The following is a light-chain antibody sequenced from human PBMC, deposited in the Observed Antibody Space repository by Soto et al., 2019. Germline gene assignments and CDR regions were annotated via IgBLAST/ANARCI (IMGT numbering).Light chain of an antibody. CDR1: QSVSTA. J-gene: IGKJ2*01. CDR3: QQYNNWPPAYT. V-gene: IGKV3-15*01. CDR2: GAS. Sequence: EIVMTQSPATLSVSPGERATLSCRASQSVSTALAWYQHKPGQAPRLLIHGASTRAAGVPARFSGSGSGTEFALPISSLQSEDFAVYYCQQYNNWPPAYTFGQGTKLEIK.